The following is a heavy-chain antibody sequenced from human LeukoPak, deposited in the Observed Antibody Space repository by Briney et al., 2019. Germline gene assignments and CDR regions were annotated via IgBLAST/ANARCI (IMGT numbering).Heavy chain of an antibody. D-gene: IGHD4-17*01. J-gene: IGHJ4*02. V-gene: IGHV3-23*01. CDR1: GFTFSAYG. CDR2: ISDTVRDT. CDR3: AKDNYGGIFAS. Sequence: GGSLRLSCAASGFTFSAYGMSWVRQAPGKGLEWVSHISDTVRDTWYANSVKGRFIISRDNSRDTVYLQMSSLRPEDAALYFCAKDNYGGIFASWGQGTLVTVSS.